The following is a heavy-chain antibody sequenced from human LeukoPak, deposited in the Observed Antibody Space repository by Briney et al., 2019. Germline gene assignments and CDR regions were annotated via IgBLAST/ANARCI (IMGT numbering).Heavy chain of an antibody. CDR2: TFYRSDWYK. CDR3: ARDQQRGSWYYFDY. D-gene: IGHD6-13*01. Sequence: SQTLSLTCAISGDSVSSNSAAWNWIRQSPSRGFEWVGRTFYRSDWYKDYAVSLKSRITINPDPSQNPFSLQLNSVTPEHTAVYFCARDQQRGSWYYFDYWDQGTLVTVSS. V-gene: IGHV6-1*01. CDR1: GDSVSSNSAA. J-gene: IGHJ4*02.